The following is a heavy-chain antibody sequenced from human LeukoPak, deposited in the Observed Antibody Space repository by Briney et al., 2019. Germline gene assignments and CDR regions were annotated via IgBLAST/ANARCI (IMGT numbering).Heavy chain of an antibody. CDR3: ARTCPLLYCSSSFFDP. CDR1: GYTFTSFG. Sequence: ASVKVSCKTSGYTFTSFGISWVRQAPGQGLEWMGWISAYNGDTKSAPKFQGRVTMTTDTPSTTAYLDLRSLRSDDTAVYYCARTCPLLYCSSSFFDPWGRGTLVTVSS. D-gene: IGHD2-2*01. J-gene: IGHJ5*02. CDR2: ISAYNGDT. V-gene: IGHV1-18*01.